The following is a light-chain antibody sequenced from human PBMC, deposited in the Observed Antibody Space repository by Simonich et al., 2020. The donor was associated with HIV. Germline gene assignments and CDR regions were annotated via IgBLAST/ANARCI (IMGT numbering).Light chain of an antibody. CDR2: GAS. V-gene: IGKV3-15*01. J-gene: IGKJ1*01. CDR3: QQYSKWSKT. CDR1: QSVSSN. Sequence: IVMTPSPASLSVSPGERATLPCRASQSVSSNLAWYQQKAGQAPRLLIYGASTRATGIPARFSGSGSGTEFTLTISSMQSEDFAVYYCQQYSKWSKTFGQGTKVEIK.